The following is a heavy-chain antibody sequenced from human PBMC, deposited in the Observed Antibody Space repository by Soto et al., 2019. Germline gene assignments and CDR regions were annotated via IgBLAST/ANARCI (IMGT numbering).Heavy chain of an antibody. Sequence: PGESLKISCKGSGYSFTSYWISWVRQMPGKGLEWMGRIDPSDSYTNYSPSFQGHVTISADKSISTAYLQWSSLKASDTAKYYCARTSLRYFDWSPQNAFDIWGQGTMVTVSS. V-gene: IGHV5-10-1*01. CDR1: GYSFTSYW. CDR2: IDPSDSYT. D-gene: IGHD3-9*01. CDR3: ARTSLRYFDWSPQNAFDI. J-gene: IGHJ3*02.